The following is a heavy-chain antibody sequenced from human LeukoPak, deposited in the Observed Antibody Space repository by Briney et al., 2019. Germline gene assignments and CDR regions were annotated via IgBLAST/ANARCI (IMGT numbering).Heavy chain of an antibody. CDR1: GGTFSSYA. J-gene: IGHJ6*02. V-gene: IGHV1-69*13. D-gene: IGHD4-17*01. Sequence: SVKVSCKASGGTFSSYAISWVRQAPGQGLEWMGGIIPIFGTANYAQKFQGRITITADESTSTAYMELSSLRSEDTAVYYCASAVYGDSSARDYYYGMDVWGQGTTVTVSS. CDR2: IIPIFGTA. CDR3: ASAVYGDSSARDYYYGMDV.